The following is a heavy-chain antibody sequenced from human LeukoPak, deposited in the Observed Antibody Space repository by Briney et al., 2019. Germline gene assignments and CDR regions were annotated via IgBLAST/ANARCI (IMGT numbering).Heavy chain of an antibody. CDR3: TRDRSRAEAD. CDR1: GFTFSGHL. V-gene: IGHV3-7*01. D-gene: IGHD1-14*01. J-gene: IGHJ4*02. CDR2: INQGGSDK. Sequence: PGGSLRLSCAASGFTFSGHLMMWGRQAPGKGLEWVANINQGGSDKYYVDYVTGRFTISRENANNLLYLQMNSLRGEDTVVYYCTRDRSRAEADWGQGTLVTVSS.